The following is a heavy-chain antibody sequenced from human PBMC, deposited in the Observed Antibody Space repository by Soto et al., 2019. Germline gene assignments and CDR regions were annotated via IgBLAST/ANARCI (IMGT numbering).Heavy chain of an antibody. D-gene: IGHD2-15*01. CDR3: ARGGEFCSTGSCNSSLGDAFDV. CDR2: ISPNNGAT. CDR1: GYTFSDYY. Sequence: QVQLVQSGAEVKKPGASMKVSCKASGYTFSDYYMHWVRQAPGQGLECMGWISPNNGATNYAQKCQDRVTMTRDASITTAYMELSRRRSDDTAVYYWARGGEFCSTGSCNSSLGDAFDVWGQGTTVTVSS. J-gene: IGHJ3*01. V-gene: IGHV1-2*02.